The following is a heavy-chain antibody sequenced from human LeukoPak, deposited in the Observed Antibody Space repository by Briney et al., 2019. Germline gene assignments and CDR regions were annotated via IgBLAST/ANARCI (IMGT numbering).Heavy chain of an antibody. D-gene: IGHD6-13*01. CDR2: IYTSGST. CDR3: ARLGVIAAAGTSSDDY. Sequence: PSQTLSLTCTVSGGSISSGSYYWSWIRQPAGKGLEWIGRIYTSGSTNYNPSLKSRVTISVDTSKNQFSLKLSSVTAADTAVYYCARLGVIAAAGTSSDDYWGQGTLVTVSS. CDR1: GGSISSGSYY. J-gene: IGHJ4*02. V-gene: IGHV4-61*02.